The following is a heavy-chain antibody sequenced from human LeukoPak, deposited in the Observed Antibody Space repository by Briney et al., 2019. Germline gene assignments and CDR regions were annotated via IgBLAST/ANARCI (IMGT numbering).Heavy chain of an antibody. CDR1: GYTFNSSY. CDR3: AREVVVPAAILS. CDR2: INPSDDST. J-gene: IGHJ4*02. Sequence: ASVTVSCKASGYTFNSSYMHWVRQAPGQGLEWMGIINPSDDSTRYAQKFQGRVTMTKDTSTNTVYMHLSSLSSDDTAVYYCAREVVVPAAILSWGQGTLVTVSS. V-gene: IGHV1-46*02. D-gene: IGHD2-2*02.